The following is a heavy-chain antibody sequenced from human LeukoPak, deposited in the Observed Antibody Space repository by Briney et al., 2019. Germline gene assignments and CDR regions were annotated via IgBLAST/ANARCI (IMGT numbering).Heavy chain of an antibody. V-gene: IGHV3-7*01. Sequence: GGSLRLSCEASAFTFGGYWMTWVRQAPGKGLEWVANTNQDESEKYYVDSVRGRFTISRHNAKDSLYLEMNSLRAEDTAVYYCARITPTVTTIVHYYYYMDVWGRGTTVTVSS. CDR2: TNQDESEK. CDR1: AFTFGGYW. D-gene: IGHD4-11*01. J-gene: IGHJ6*03. CDR3: ARITPTVTTIVHYYYYMDV.